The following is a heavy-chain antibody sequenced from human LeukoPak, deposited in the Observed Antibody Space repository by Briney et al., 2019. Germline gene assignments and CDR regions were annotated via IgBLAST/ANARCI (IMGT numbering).Heavy chain of an antibody. V-gene: IGHV3-48*03. D-gene: IGHD3-10*01. CDR1: GFTLSSYE. CDR2: VSSSGGGM. Sequence: GGSLRLSCAASGFTLSSYEMNWVRQAPGKGLEWVSYVSSSGGGMLYADSVKGRFTISRDNAKNSLSLQMSSLRVEDTAVYYCARDLYGSGGDAFDIRGQGTMVTVSS. CDR3: ARDLYGSGGDAFDI. J-gene: IGHJ3*02.